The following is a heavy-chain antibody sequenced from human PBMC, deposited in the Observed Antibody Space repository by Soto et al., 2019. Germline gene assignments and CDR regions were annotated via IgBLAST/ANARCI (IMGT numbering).Heavy chain of an antibody. CDR3: ARRDGDYGLFDY. Sequence: SGTLSLTCPVSGCSLSSYYLSWVRQPPGKGLEWIGDIYYSGSTNYNPSLKSRVTISVDTSKNQFSLKLSSVTAADTAVYYCARRDGDYGLFDYWGQGTLVTVSS. V-gene: IGHV4-59*08. D-gene: IGHD4-17*01. J-gene: IGHJ4*02. CDR2: IYYSGST. CDR1: GCSLSSYY.